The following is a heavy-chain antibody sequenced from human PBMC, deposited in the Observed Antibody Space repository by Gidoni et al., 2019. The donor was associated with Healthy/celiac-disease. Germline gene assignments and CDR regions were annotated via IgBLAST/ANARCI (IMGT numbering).Heavy chain of an antibody. V-gene: IGHV3-9*03. CDR3: AKDIGGGYCSSTSCYTPYYYGMDV. Sequence: EVQLVESGGGLVQPGRSLRLSCAASGFTFDDYAMHLVRHAPGKGLEWVSGISWNSGSIGYADSVKGRFTISRDNAKNSLYLQMNSLRAEDMALYYCAKDIGGGYCSSTSCYTPYYYGMDVWGQGTTVTVSS. D-gene: IGHD2-2*02. J-gene: IGHJ6*02. CDR2: ISWNSGSI. CDR1: GFTFDDYA.